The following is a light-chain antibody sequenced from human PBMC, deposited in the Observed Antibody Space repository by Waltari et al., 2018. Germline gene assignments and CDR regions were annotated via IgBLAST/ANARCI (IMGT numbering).Light chain of an antibody. V-gene: IGKV4-1*01. CDR3: HQYHSSPRT. J-gene: IGKJ1*01. CDR1: QSVLYSSNNKNY. CDR2: WAS. Sequence: DIVMTQSPDSLAVSLVERATINCKSSQSVLYSSNNKNYLAWYQQKPGQPPKLLIYWASTRESGVPDRFSGGGSGTDFTLTISSLQAEDVAVYYCHQYHSSPRTFGQGTKVELK.